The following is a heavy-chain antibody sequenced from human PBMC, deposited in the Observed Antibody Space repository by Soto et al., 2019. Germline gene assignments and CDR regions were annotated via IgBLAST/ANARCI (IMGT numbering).Heavy chain of an antibody. J-gene: IGHJ4*02. Sequence: GGSLRLSCTASGFTFDDYAMSWFHQAPGKGLEWVGFIRSKAYGGTTEYAASVKGRFTISRDDSKSIAYLQMNSLKTEDTAVYYCTRVGDIVVVPAAIGGGYYFDYWGQGTLVTVSS. D-gene: IGHD2-2*01. CDR1: GFTFDDYA. V-gene: IGHV3-49*03. CDR3: TRVGDIVVVPAAIGGGYYFDY. CDR2: IRSKAYGGTT.